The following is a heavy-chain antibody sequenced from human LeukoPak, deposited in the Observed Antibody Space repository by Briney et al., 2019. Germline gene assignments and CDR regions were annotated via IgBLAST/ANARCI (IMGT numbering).Heavy chain of an antibody. CDR2: ISYDGSNK. CDR1: GLTFSTFG. CDR3: AKAAKANYYTSSDYYQPPAYYYYGMDA. D-gene: IGHD3-22*01. V-gene: IGHV3-30*18. J-gene: IGHJ6*02. Sequence: PGGSLRLSCAASGLTFSTFGMHWVRQAPGKGLEWVAVISYDGSNKYYADSVKGRFTISRDNSKNTLYLQMNSLRAEDTALYYCAKAAKANYYTSSDYYQPPAYYYYGMDAWGQGTTVTVSS.